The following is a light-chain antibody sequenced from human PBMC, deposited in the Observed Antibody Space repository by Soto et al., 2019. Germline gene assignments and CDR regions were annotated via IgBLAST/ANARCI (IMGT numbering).Light chain of an antibody. CDR1: TSDVGSHNF. V-gene: IGLV2-14*01. J-gene: IGLJ3*02. CDR3: SSFTNSILV. CDR2: EVT. Sequence: QSALTQPASVSGSPGQSITISCTGTTSDVGSHNFVSWYQQLPGKAPKLLIYEVTNRPSGTSNRFSGSKSGNTASLTISGLQAEDEAYYYCSSFTNSILVFGVGTKLTVL.